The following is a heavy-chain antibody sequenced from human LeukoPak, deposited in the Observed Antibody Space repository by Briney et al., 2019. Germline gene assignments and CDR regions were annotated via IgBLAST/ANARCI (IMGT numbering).Heavy chain of an antibody. CDR2: IYTSGST. D-gene: IGHD3-22*01. CDR3: AADYYDSSGYFFDY. J-gene: IGHJ4*02. V-gene: IGHV4-61*02. CDR1: GGSISSGSYY. Sequence: PSQTLSLTCTVSGGSISSGSYYWSWIRQPAGKGLEWIGAIYTSGSTNYNPSLKSRVTISVDTSKNQFSLKLSSVTAADTAVYYCAADYYDSSGYFFDYWGQGTLVTVSS.